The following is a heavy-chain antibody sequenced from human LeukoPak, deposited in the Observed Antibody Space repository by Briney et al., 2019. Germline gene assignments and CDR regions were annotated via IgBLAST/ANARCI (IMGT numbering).Heavy chain of an antibody. J-gene: IGHJ4*02. CDR2: ISGSGGST. D-gene: IGHD3-3*01. Sequence: GGSLRLSCAASGFTFSSYAMSWVRQAPGKRLEWVSAISGSGGSTYYADSVKGRFTISRDNSKNTLYLQMNSLRAEDTAVYYCAKEKGDYDFWSGYLFPLDYWGQGTLVTVSS. V-gene: IGHV3-23*01. CDR3: AKEKGDYDFWSGYLFPLDY. CDR1: GFTFSSYA.